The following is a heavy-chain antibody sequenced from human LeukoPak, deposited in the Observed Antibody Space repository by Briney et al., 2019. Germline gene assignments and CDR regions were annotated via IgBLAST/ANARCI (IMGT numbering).Heavy chain of an antibody. J-gene: IGHJ4*02. CDR1: GFTVSSNY. V-gene: IGHV3-53*04. D-gene: IGHD3-22*01. CDR2: IYSGGST. Sequence: GGSLRLSCAASGFTVSSNYMSWVRQAPGKGLEWVSVIYSGGSTYYAASVKGRFTICRHNSKNTLYLQMNSLRAEDTAVYYCAREGRYDSSGYYTDYWGQGTLVTVSS. CDR3: AREGRYDSSGYYTDY.